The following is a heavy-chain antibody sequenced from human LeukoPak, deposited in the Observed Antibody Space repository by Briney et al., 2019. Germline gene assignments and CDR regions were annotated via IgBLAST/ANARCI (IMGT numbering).Heavy chain of an antibody. CDR1: GFTFAIHA. V-gene: IGHV3-23*01. D-gene: IGHD3-10*01. Sequence: GGSLRLSCAASGFTFAIHAMTWVRQAPGKGLEWVSGISGDGASTHYAESVKGQFAISRDNSQNTLFLQMNSLRVEDTAIYYCAKDSYVSGRPLHTFDVWGQGTMVTVSS. CDR3: AKDSYVSGRPLHTFDV. J-gene: IGHJ3*01. CDR2: ISGDGAST.